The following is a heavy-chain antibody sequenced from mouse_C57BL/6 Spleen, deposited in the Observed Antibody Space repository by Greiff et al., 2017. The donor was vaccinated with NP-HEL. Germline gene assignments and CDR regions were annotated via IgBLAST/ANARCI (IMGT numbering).Heavy chain of an antibody. Sequence: EVQGVESGGGLVQPGGSMKLSCVASGFTFSNYWMNWVRQSPEKGLEWVAQIRLKSDNYATHYAESVKGRFTISRDDSKSSVYLQMNNLRAEDTGIYYCTGGRGRVFDYWGQGTTLTVSS. V-gene: IGHV6-3*01. J-gene: IGHJ2*01. CDR1: GFTFSNYW. CDR3: TGGRGRVFDY. CDR2: IRLKSDNYAT.